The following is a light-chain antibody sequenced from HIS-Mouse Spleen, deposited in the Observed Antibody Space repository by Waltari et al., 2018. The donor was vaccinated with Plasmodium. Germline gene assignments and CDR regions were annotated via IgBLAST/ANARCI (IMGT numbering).Light chain of an antibody. Sequence: SSELTQDPAVSVALGQPVRITCQGDSLRSYYASWYQQKPGQAPVLVIYGKNNRPSGIPDRFSGSSSRNTASLTITGAQAEDEADYYCNSRDSSGNHWVFGGGTKLTVL. CDR3: NSRDSSGNHWV. V-gene: IGLV3-19*01. J-gene: IGLJ3*02. CDR1: SLRSYY. CDR2: GKN.